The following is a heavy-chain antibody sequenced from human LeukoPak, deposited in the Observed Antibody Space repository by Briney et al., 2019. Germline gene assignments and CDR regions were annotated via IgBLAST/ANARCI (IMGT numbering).Heavy chain of an antibody. CDR3: ARDPVGATKVFDY. CDR1: GGSISSYY. D-gene: IGHD1-26*01. Sequence: SETLSLTCAVSGGSISSYYWSWIRQPPGKGLEWIGYIYYSGGTNYNPSLKSRVTISVDTSKNQFSLKLSSVTAADTAVYYCARDPVGATKVFDYWGQGALVTVSS. CDR2: IYYSGGT. J-gene: IGHJ4*02. V-gene: IGHV4-59*01.